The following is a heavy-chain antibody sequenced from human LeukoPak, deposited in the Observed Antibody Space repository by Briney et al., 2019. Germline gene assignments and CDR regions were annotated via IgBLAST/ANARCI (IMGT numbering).Heavy chain of an antibody. V-gene: IGHV3-23*01. CDR1: GFTFSSYA. CDR2: ISGSGGST. Sequence: GGSLRLSCAASGFTFSSYAMSWVRQAPGKGLEWVSAISGSGGSTYYADSVKGRFTISRDNSKNTLYLQMNSLRAEDTAVYYCAKDLEDSSGYFFGDFDHWGQGTLVTVSS. D-gene: IGHD3-22*01. CDR3: AKDLEDSSGYFFGDFDH. J-gene: IGHJ4*02.